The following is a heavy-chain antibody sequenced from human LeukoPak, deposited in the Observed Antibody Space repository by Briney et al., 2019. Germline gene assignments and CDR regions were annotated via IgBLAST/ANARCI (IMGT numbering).Heavy chain of an antibody. CDR3: ARVMYYDFWSGLDY. J-gene: IGHJ4*02. Sequence: PSETLSLTCTVSGGSISSYYWSCIRQPPGKGLEWMGYIYYSGSTNYNPSLKSRVTISVDTSKNQFSLKLRSVTAAGTAVYYCARVMYYDFWSGLDYWGQGTLVTVSS. CDR2: IYYSGST. CDR1: GGSISSYY. V-gene: IGHV4-59*01. D-gene: IGHD3-3*01.